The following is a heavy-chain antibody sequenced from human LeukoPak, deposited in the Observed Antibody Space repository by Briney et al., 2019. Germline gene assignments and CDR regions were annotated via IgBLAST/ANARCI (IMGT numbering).Heavy chain of an antibody. J-gene: IGHJ4*02. V-gene: IGHV3-21*01. D-gene: IGHD6-19*01. CDR1: GFTFSSYS. CDR2: ISSSSSYI. CDR3: AREKGYSSGWYSA. Sequence: GGSLRISCAASGFTFSSYSTNWVRQAPGKGLEWVSSISSSSSYIYYADSVKGRFTISRDNAKNSLYLQMNSLRAEDTAVYYCAREKGYSSGWYSAWGQGTLVTVSS.